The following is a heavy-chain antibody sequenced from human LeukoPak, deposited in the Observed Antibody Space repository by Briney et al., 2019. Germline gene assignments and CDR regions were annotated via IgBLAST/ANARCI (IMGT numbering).Heavy chain of an antibody. CDR2: ISYDGSNK. CDR3: AKGFKDYDFWSGYENFDY. J-gene: IGHJ4*02. Sequence: PGGSLRLSCAASGFTFSSYGMHWIRQAPGKGLERVAVISYDGSNKYYADSVKGRFTISRDNSKNTLYLQMNSLRAEDMAVYYCAKGFKDYDFWSGYENFDYWGQGTLVTVSS. D-gene: IGHD3-3*01. V-gene: IGHV3-30*18. CDR1: GFTFSSYG.